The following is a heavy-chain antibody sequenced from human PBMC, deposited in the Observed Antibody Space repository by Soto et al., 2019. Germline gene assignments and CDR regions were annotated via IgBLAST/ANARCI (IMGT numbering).Heavy chain of an antibody. CDR3: AAGGGLPRYY. J-gene: IGHJ4*02. CDR2: IYHSGST. Sequence: QLQLQESGSGLVKPSQTLSLTCAVSGGSISSGGYSWSWIRQPPGKGLEWIGYIYHSGSTYYNPSLKRRVTISVDRSKNKFSLKRSSVAAADTAVYYCAAGGGLPRYYWGQGTLVTVSS. V-gene: IGHV4-30-2*01. D-gene: IGHD5-12*01. CDR1: GGSISSGGYS.